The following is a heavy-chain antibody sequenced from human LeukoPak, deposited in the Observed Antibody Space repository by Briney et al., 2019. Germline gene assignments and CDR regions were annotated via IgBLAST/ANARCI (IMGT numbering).Heavy chain of an antibody. CDR2: ISAYNGNT. CDR1: GYTFTSYD. J-gene: IGHJ6*04. Sequence: ASVKVSCKASGYTFTSYDINWVRQATGQGLEWMGWISAYNGNTNYAQKLQGRVTMTTDTSTSTAYMELRSLRSDDTAVYYCARSLYYYYYGMDVWGKGTTVTVSS. V-gene: IGHV1-18*01. CDR3: ARSLYYYYYGMDV.